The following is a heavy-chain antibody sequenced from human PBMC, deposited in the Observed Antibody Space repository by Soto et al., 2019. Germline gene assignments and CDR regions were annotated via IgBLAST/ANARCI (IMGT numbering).Heavy chain of an antibody. CDR1: GYTFTSYG. CDR2: ISAYNGNT. CDR3: ARRDSSGYYLYNWFDP. V-gene: IGHV1-18*01. D-gene: IGHD3-22*01. Sequence: GASVKVSCKASGYTFTSYGISWVRQAPGQGLEWMGWISAYNGNTNYAQKLQGGVTMTTDTSTSTAYMELRSLRSDDTAVYYCARRDSSGYYLYNWFDPWGQGTLVTVSS. J-gene: IGHJ5*02.